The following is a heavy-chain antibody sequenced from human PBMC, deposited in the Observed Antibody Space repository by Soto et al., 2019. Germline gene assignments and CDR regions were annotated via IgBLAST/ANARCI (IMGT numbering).Heavy chain of an antibody. D-gene: IGHD1-1*01. Sequence: EVQLVESGGGLVQPGGPLRLSCAASGFTVSNNYMRWVRQAPGKGLEWVSLIYSGGATYYAASVKGRFTISRDKSRNTIYLQMNSRRAEDTAVYYCARDGTYNWVGGQGILVTVSS. CDR3: ARDGTYNWV. CDR2: IYSGGAT. CDR1: GFTVSNNY. J-gene: IGHJ4*02. V-gene: IGHV3-66*01.